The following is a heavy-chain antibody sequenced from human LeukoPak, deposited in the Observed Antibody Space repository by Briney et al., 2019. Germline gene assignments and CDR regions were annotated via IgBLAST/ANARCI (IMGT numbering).Heavy chain of an antibody. V-gene: IGHV1-2*02. CDR1: GYTFTGYY. Sequence: ASVKVSCKASGYTFTGYYMHWVRQAPGQGLEWMGWINPNSGGTNYAQKFQGRVTITRDTAISTAYMELSRLRSDDTAVYYCARVDYGDYGRGRGWGQGTLVTVSS. CDR2: INPNSGGT. CDR3: ARVDYGDYGRGRG. D-gene: IGHD4-17*01. J-gene: IGHJ4*02.